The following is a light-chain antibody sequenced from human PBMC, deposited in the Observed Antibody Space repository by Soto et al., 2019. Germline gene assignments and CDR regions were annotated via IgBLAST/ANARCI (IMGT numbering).Light chain of an antibody. CDR1: QDISNS. CDR3: QQYHNWPA. CDR2: DAS. Sequence: DIQMTQSPSSLSASVGDRVTITCQASQDISNSLNWYQQKPGKAPKLLIYDASNLETGVPSRFSGSGSGTEFTLTISSLQSEDFAVYYCQQYHNWPAFGQGTKVEIK. V-gene: IGKV1-33*01. J-gene: IGKJ1*01.